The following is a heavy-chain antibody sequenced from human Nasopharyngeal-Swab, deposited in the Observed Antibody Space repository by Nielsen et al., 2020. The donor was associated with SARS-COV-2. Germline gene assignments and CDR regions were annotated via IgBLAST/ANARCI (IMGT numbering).Heavy chain of an antibody. J-gene: IGHJ4*02. CDR2: IYYSGST. Sequence: SETLSLTCTVSGGSISSSSYYWGWIRQPPGKGLEWIGSIYYSGSTYYNPSLKSRVTISVDTSKNQFSLKLSSVTAADTAVYYCARAWVAGHFDYWGQGTLVTVSS. V-gene: IGHV4-39*01. CDR3: ARAWVAGHFDY. CDR1: GGSISSSSYY. D-gene: IGHD6-19*01.